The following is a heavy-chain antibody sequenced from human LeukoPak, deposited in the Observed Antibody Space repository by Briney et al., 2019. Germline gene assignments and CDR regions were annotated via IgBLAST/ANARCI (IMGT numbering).Heavy chain of an antibody. CDR3: AKDRGYSYGHYYYGMDV. Sequence: GRSLRLSCAASGFTFSSYGMHWVPQAPGKGLEWVAVISYDGSNKYYADSVKGRFTISRDNSKNTLYLQMNSLRAEDTAVYYCAKDRGYSYGHYYYGMDVWGQGTTVTVSS. D-gene: IGHD5-18*01. V-gene: IGHV3-30*18. CDR1: GFTFSSYG. CDR2: ISYDGSNK. J-gene: IGHJ6*02.